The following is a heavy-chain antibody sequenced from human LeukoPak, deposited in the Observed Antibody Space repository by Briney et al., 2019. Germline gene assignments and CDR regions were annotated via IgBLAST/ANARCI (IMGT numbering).Heavy chain of an antibody. CDR1: GYTFTDFS. V-gene: IGHV1-46*01. J-gene: IGHJ5*02. Sequence: ASVKVSCKTSGYTFTDFSIHWVRQAPGQGLELMGIINPTGGSAGFAQKFQGRVTMTRDMSTSTFYMELSSLRSEDTAVYYCARGHGSGYTNYFDPWGQGTLVTVSS. D-gene: IGHD3-10*01. CDR3: ARGHGSGYTNYFDP. CDR2: INPTGGSA.